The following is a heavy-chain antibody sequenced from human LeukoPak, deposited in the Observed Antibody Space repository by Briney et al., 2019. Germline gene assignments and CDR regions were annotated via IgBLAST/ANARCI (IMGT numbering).Heavy chain of an antibody. D-gene: IGHD3-3*01. J-gene: IGHJ4*02. CDR1: GGSISSYY. CDR3: ARRGASIFGGPGFDY. CDR2: FYYSGST. V-gene: IGHV4-39*01. Sequence: SETLSLTCTVSGGSISSYYWGWIRQPPGKRLEWIGSFYYSGSTYYNSSLKSRVTISVDTPKNQFSLKLSSVTAADTAVYYCARRGASIFGGPGFDYWGQGTLVTVSS.